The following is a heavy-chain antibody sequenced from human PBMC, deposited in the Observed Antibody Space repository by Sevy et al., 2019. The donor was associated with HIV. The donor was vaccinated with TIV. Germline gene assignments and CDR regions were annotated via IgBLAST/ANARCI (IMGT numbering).Heavy chain of an antibody. Sequence: SETLSLTCAVSGVSISSSNWWSWVRQPPGKGLEWIGDMYHRGTTNYNPSLKSRVTMSVEKSKNHFSLKLSSVTAADTAVYYCAAVTGTDILGYYFDYWGQGTLVTVSS. V-gene: IGHV4-4*02. CDR1: GVSISSSNW. J-gene: IGHJ4*02. D-gene: IGHD6-19*01. CDR2: MYHRGTT. CDR3: AAVTGTDILGYYFDY.